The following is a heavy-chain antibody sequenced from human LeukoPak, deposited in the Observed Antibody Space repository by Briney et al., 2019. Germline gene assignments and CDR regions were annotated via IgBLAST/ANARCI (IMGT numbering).Heavy chain of an antibody. CDR2: INGDGSEK. D-gene: IGHD1-1*01. J-gene: IGHJ4*02. CDR3: ARGRRVIY. V-gene: IGHV3-7*01. CDR1: GFTFSSCW. Sequence: GGSLRLSCAASGFTFSSCWMTWVRQAPGKGLEWVANINGDGSEKYYVDSVKGRFTISRDNANNSLYLQMNSLIAEDTALYYCARGRRVIYWRQETMVSVSS.